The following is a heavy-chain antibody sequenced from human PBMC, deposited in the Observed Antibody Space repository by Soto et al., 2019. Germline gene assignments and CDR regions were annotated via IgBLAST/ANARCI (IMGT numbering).Heavy chain of an antibody. CDR3: ARGFSSYSEH. D-gene: IGHD3-10*01. Sequence: ASVKVSCKASGYSFTDYDVNWVRQAAGQGLEWMGWMNPNTGNTAYAQKFQGRLTLTRDTSISTAYMDLSSLTSEDTAVYFCARGFSSYSEHWAQGTLVTVSS. CDR2: MNPNTGNT. V-gene: IGHV1-8*01. CDR1: GYSFTDYD. J-gene: IGHJ1*01.